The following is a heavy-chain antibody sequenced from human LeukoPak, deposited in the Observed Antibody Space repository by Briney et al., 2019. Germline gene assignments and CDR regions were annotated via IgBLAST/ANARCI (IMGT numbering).Heavy chain of an antibody. J-gene: IGHJ5*02. V-gene: IGHV3-30*18. Sequence: QPGGSLRVSCAASGITFSTYVMHSVRQAPGKGLEWVAFISFDGSITYYTESVKGRFTISRDNSKNTVSLQMNSLRAEDTAMYHCAKDLSIYCDTRGFDPWGQGTMVTVSS. CDR1: GITFSTYV. D-gene: IGHD3-22*01. CDR2: ISFDGSIT. CDR3: AKDLSIYCDTRGFDP.